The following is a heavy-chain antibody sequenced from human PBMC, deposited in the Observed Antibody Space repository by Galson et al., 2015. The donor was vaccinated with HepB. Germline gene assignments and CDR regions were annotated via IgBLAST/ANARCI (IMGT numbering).Heavy chain of an antibody. Sequence: QSGAEVKKPGESLKISCKGSGYNFSGYWIGWVRQMPGKGLEWMGTIFPGDSHTRYSPSFQGQVTISADTSTAYLQWSSLKASDTAMYYCARSSSGPLGYYGMDVWGQGTTVTVSS. V-gene: IGHV5-51*03. CDR2: IFPGDSHT. D-gene: IGHD3-22*01. J-gene: IGHJ6*02. CDR1: GYNFSGYW. CDR3: ARSSSGPLGYYGMDV.